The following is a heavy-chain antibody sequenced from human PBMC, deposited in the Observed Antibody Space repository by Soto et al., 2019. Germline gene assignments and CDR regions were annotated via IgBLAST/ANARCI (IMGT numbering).Heavy chain of an antibody. CDR1: GFTFSDYY. Sequence: PGGSLRLSCAASGFTFSDYYMSWIRQAPGKGLEWVSYISSSSSYTNYADSVKGRFTISRDNAKNSLYLQMNSLRAEDTAVYYCARDGYYDFWSGSPPPFDFWGQGSLVTVSS. V-gene: IGHV3-11*06. CDR3: ARDGYYDFWSGSPPPFDF. CDR2: ISSSSSYT. J-gene: IGHJ4*02. D-gene: IGHD3-3*01.